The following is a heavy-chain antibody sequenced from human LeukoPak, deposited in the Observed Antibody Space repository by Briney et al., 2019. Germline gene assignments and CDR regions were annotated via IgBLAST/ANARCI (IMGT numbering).Heavy chain of an antibody. D-gene: IGHD6-19*01. CDR1: GFTFSSYG. J-gene: IGHJ4*02. CDR2: IWYDGSNK. CDR3: ARKKEDSSGWFNSDY. Sequence: GGSLRLSCAASGFTFSSYGMHWVRQAPGKGLEWVAVIWYDGSNKYYADSVKGRFTISRDNSKNTLYLQMNSLRAEDTAVYYSARKKEDSSGWFNSDYWGQGTLVTVSS. V-gene: IGHV3-33*01.